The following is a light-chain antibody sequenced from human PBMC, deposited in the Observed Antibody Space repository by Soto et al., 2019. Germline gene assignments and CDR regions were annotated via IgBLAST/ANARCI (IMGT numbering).Light chain of an antibody. J-gene: IGKJ1*01. CDR3: QQYNNWPPWT. Sequence: IVMTQSPATLCVSPGERATLSCRASQSVSSNLAWYQQKPGQAPRLLIYGASTRATGIPARFSGSGSGTEFTLTISSLQSEDFAVYYCQQYNNWPPWTFGQGTKVEIK. V-gene: IGKV3-15*01. CDR1: QSVSSN. CDR2: GAS.